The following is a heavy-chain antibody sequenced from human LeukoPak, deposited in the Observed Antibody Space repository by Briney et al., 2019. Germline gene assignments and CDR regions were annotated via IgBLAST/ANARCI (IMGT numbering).Heavy chain of an antibody. CDR2: IRSKAYGGTT. J-gene: IGHJ4*02. CDR3: TSQGQWLVLGTENYFDY. Sequence: QSGGSLRLSCTASGFTFGDYAMSWVRQAPGKGLEWVGFIRSKAYGGTTEYAASVKGRFTISRDDSKSIAYLQMNSLKTEDTAVYYCTSQGQWLVLGTENYFDYWGQGTLVTVSS. CDR1: GFTFGDYA. D-gene: IGHD6-19*01. V-gene: IGHV3-49*04.